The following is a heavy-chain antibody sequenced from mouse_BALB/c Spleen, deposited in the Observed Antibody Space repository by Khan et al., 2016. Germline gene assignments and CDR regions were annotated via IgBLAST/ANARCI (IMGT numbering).Heavy chain of an antibody. CDR2: IDPYNGDT. CDR3: AREGITTVVAKGLDY. CDR1: GYAFTSYN. J-gene: IGHJ2*01. D-gene: IGHD1-1*01. V-gene: IGHV1S135*01. Sequence: VQLQQSGPELVKPGASVKVSCKASGYAFTSYNMYWVKQSHGKSLEWIGYIDPYNGDTSYNQKFKGKATLTVDKSSSTVYMHLNSLTSVDPAVYYCAREGITTVVAKGLDYWGQGTTVTVSS.